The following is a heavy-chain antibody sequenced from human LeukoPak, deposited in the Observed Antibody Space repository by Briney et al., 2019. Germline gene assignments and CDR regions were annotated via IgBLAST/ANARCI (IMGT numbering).Heavy chain of an antibody. V-gene: IGHV3-74*01. CDR1: GFTFSSYW. CDR3: ARSRYTGSHFDC. D-gene: IGHD1-26*01. J-gene: IGHJ4*02. CDR2: INSDGSSL. Sequence: PGGSLRLSCAASGFTFSSYWVQWVRQAPGKGLVWISRINSDGSSLSYADSVKGRFTISRDNAKNTVYLQMNSLRAEDTAVYYCARSRYTGSHFDCWGQGTLVTVSS.